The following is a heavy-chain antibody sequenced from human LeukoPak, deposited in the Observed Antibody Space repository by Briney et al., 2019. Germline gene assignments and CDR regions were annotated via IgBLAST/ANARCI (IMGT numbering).Heavy chain of an antibody. Sequence: PGGSLRLSCAASVFTFSSYEMNWVRQAPGEGLEWISYISSSAGAIYYADSVKGRFTISRDNARNSLYLQMNSLRVEDTAVYYCARNGWLDYWGQGTLVTVSS. D-gene: IGHD2-15*01. CDR1: VFTFSSYE. J-gene: IGHJ4*02. CDR3: ARNGWLDY. V-gene: IGHV3-48*03. CDR2: ISSSAGAI.